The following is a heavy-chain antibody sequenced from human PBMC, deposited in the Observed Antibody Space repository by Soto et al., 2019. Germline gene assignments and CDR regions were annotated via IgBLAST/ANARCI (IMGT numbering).Heavy chain of an antibody. CDR3: ARDWYYDSSGYYPNFDY. CDR1: GYTFTIYG. V-gene: IGHV1-18*01. Sequence: GASVKVSCKASGYTFTIYGIVWVRQAPGQGLEWMGWIIAYNGNTNYAQKLQGRVTMTTDTSTSTAYMELRSLRSDDTAVYYCARDWYYDSSGYYPNFDYWGQGTLVTVSS. D-gene: IGHD3-22*01. J-gene: IGHJ4*02. CDR2: IIAYNGNT.